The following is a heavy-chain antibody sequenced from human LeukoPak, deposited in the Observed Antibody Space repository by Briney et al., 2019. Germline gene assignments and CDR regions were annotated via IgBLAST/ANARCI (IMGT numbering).Heavy chain of an antibody. D-gene: IGHD3-22*01. V-gene: IGHV3-30-3*01. CDR2: ISYDGSNK. CDR3: ARVYDSSGYYPLRSDY. Sequence: GGSLRLSCAASGFTFSSYAMSWVRQAPGKGLEWVAVISYDGSNKYYADSVKGRFTISRDNSKNTLYLQMNSLRAEDTAVYYCARVYDSSGYYPLRSDYWGQGALVTVSS. J-gene: IGHJ4*02. CDR1: GFTFSSYA.